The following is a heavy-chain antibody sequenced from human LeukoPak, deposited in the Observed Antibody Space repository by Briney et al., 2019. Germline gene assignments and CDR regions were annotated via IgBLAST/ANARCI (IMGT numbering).Heavy chain of an antibody. D-gene: IGHD6-19*01. V-gene: IGHV4-59*01. CDR2: MYNRGST. CDR3: ARAEKAVTGTLDY. CDR1: GDSISNYY. Sequence: SETLSLICTVSGDSISNYYWNWIRQSPGKKLEWIGYMYNRGSTIYNPSLKSRVTISTDTSKNQFSLRLTSVTAADTAVYYCARAEKAVTGTLDYWGQGTLITVSS. J-gene: IGHJ4*02.